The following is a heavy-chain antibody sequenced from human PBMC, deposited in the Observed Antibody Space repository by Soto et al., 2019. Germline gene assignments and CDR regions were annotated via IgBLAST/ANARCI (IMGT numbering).Heavy chain of an antibody. Sequence: QVQLVQSGAEVKKPGASVKVSCKASGYTFTSYDVNWVRQATGQGLEWMGWMNPNSGNTGYAQTFQGRVTMTRNTSRSTAYMELSSLRAEDTAVYYCARERSSGWYVDYWGQGTLVTVSS. V-gene: IGHV1-8*01. CDR1: GYTFTSYD. D-gene: IGHD6-19*01. J-gene: IGHJ4*02. CDR3: ARERSSGWYVDY. CDR2: MNPNSGNT.